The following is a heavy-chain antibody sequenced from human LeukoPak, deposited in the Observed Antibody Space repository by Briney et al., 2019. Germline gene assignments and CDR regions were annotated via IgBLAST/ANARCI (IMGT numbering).Heavy chain of an antibody. CDR1: GFTFSDYY. CDR2: ISSSGSTI. Sequence: GGSLRLSCAASGFTFSDYYMTWIRQAPGKGLEWISYISSSGSTIYNADSVKGRFTISRDNAKNSLYLQINSLRAEDTAVYYCASIFGVVIGDYYYGMDVWGQGTTVTVSS. J-gene: IGHJ6*02. V-gene: IGHV3-11*04. D-gene: IGHD3-3*02. CDR3: ASIFGVVIGDYYYGMDV.